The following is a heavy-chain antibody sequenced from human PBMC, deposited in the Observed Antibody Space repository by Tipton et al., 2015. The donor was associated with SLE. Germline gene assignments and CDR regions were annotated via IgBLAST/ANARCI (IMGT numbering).Heavy chain of an antibody. CDR2: INHSGFT. J-gene: IGHJ4*02. Sequence: TLSLTCAVYGGSFSGYSWSWIRQPPGKGLEWIGEINHSGFTNYKPSLKSRVTMAADTSKNQFSLKLRSVTAADTAIYYCARHFSVGFDYWGQGTLVTVSS. CDR1: GGSFSGYS. V-gene: IGHV4-34*01. D-gene: IGHD3-3*02. CDR3: ARHFSVGFDY.